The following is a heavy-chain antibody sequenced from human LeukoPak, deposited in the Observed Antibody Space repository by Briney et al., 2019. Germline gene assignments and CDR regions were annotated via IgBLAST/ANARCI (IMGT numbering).Heavy chain of an antibody. V-gene: IGHV3-21*01. CDR1: GFTFSSYS. D-gene: IGHD5-24*01. J-gene: IGHJ6*03. Sequence: GGSLRLSCAASGFTFSSYSMNWVRQAPGKGLEWVSSISSSSSYIYYADSVKGRFPISRDNAKNSLYLQMNSLRAEDTAVYYCARSPPVRATIGRGYYYYYMDVWGKGTTVTVSS. CDR2: ISSSSSYI. CDR3: ARSPPVRATIGRGYYYYYMDV.